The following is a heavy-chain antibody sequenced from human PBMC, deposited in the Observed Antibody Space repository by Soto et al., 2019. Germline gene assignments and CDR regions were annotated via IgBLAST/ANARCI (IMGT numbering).Heavy chain of an antibody. Sequence: ASVKVSCKASGYTFTGYYMHGVRQAPGQGLEWMGWINPNSGGTNYAQKFQGRVTMTRDTSISTAYMELSRLRSDDTAVYYCARDQPVPALIYYYYYGMDVWGQGTTVTVSS. V-gene: IGHV1-2*02. J-gene: IGHJ6*02. CDR1: GYTFTGYY. D-gene: IGHD2-2*01. CDR2: INPNSGGT. CDR3: ARDQPVPALIYYYYYGMDV.